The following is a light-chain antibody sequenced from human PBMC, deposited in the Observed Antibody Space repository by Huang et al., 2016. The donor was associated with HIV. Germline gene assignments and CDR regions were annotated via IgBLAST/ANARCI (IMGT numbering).Light chain of an antibody. V-gene: IGKV3-11*01. J-gene: IGKJ4*01. Sequence: EIVLTQSPATLSLSPGERAPLPCRASQSVSNYLAWYQQKPGQAPRLLIYDASRRATGIPARFSGSGSGTDFTLTISSLEPEDFAVYYCQHRAIWPLTFGGGTKAEIK. CDR1: QSVSNY. CDR3: QHRAIWPLT. CDR2: DAS.